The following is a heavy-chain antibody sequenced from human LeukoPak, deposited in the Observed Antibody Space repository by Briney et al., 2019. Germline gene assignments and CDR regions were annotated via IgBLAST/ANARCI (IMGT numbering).Heavy chain of an antibody. Sequence: GESLKISCKGSGYSFTSYWIGWVRQMPGKGLEWMGIIYPADSDTRYSPSFQGQVTISVDKSISTAYLQWSGLKASDTAIYYCARLTVAGVYNYYYGMGIWGQGTTVTVSS. J-gene: IGHJ6*02. CDR1: GYSFTSYW. V-gene: IGHV5-51*01. CDR2: IYPADSDT. CDR3: ARLTVAGVYNYYYGMGI. D-gene: IGHD6-19*01.